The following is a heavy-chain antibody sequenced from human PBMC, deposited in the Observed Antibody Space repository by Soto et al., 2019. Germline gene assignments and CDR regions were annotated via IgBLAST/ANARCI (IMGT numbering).Heavy chain of an antibody. V-gene: IGHV6-1*01. CDR1: GDSVSSNSAA. CDR2: TYYRSKWYN. CDR3: ARGSAKTRRYVKLELNSELYYYYGMDV. D-gene: IGHD1-7*01. J-gene: IGHJ6*02. Sequence: PSQTLSLTCAISGDSVSSNSAAWNWIRQSPSRGLGWLGRTYYRSKWYNDYAVSAKSRITITPDTSKNQFSLQLNSVTPEDTAVYYCARGSAKTRRYVKLELNSELYYYYGMDVWGQGTTVTVSS.